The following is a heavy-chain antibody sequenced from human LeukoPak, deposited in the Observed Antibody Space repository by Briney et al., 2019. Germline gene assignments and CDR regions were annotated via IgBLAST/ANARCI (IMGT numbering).Heavy chain of an antibody. Sequence: GGSLRLSCAASVFSFSSSAMSWVRQAPGKGLEWVSAITGSGGSTYYADSVKGRFTVSRDNSNNTLYLQMNSLRAADTAVYYCAREGYSSSAEFDYWGQGTLVTVSS. CDR2: ITGSGGST. J-gene: IGHJ4*02. V-gene: IGHV3-23*01. CDR3: AREGYSSSAEFDY. CDR1: VFSFSSSA. D-gene: IGHD6-6*01.